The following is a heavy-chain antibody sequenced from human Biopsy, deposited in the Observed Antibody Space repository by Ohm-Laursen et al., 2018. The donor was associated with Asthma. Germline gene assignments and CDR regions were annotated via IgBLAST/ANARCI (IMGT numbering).Heavy chain of an antibody. J-gene: IGHJ4*02. CDR3: ARKAGSCISRTCYSLDF. D-gene: IGHD2-2*01. CDR2: INTVFGTT. V-gene: IGHV1-69*13. Sequence: VKISCKSLGGTFNTYVIGWVRQAPGQGLEWMGGINTVFGTTTYPQKFQDRVTITADDSTSTVYMELSSLRSEDTAVYYCARKAGSCISRTCYSLDFWGQGTLVTVSS. CDR1: GGTFNTYV.